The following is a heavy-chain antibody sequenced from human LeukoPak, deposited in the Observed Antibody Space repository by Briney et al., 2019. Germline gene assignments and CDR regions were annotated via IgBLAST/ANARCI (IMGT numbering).Heavy chain of an antibody. CDR2: IDPSDSYT. V-gene: IGHV5-10-1*01. J-gene: IGHJ4*02. CDR3: ARHARLGYSSSWSYFDY. D-gene: IGHD6-13*01. Sequence: GESLRISCKGAGYSFTSYGISWVRQTPGKGLEWMGRIDPSDSYTNYSPSFQGHVTISADKSISTAYLQWSSLKASDTAMYYCARHARLGYSSSWSYFDYWGQGTLVTVSS. CDR1: GYSFTSYG.